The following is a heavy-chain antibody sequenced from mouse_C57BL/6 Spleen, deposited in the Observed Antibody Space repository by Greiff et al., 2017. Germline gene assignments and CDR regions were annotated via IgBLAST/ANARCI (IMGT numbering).Heavy chain of an antibody. CDR2: IDPEDGET. J-gene: IGHJ2*01. D-gene: IGHD2-2*01. CDR3: ASEEGYGSNYFDY. CDR1: GFNIKNYY. Sequence: VQLQQSGPELVKPGASVKLSCTASGFNIKNYYMHWVKQRTEQGLEWIGRIDPEDGETKYAPKFQGKATITVDTSSNTAYLQLSTLTSAHTAVYYCASEEGYGSNYFDYWGQGTTLTVSS. V-gene: IGHV14-2*01.